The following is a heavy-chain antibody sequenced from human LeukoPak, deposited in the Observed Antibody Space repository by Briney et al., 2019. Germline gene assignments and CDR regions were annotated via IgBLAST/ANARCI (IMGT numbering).Heavy chain of an antibody. CDR2: ISAYNGNT. CDR1: GYTFTSYG. D-gene: IGHD3-10*01. Sequence: ASVKVSCKASGYTFTSYGISWVRQAPGQGLEWMGWISAYNGNTNYAQKLQGRVTMTTDTSTSTAYMELRSLRSDDTAVYYCAREREVRGVTYYFDYWGQGTLVTVSS. CDR3: AREREVRGVTYYFDY. V-gene: IGHV1-18*01. J-gene: IGHJ4*02.